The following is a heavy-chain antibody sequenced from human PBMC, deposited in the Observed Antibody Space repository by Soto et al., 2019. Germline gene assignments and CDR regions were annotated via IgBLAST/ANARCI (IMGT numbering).Heavy chain of an antibody. J-gene: IGHJ4*02. CDR2: IIPIFGTA. Sequence: SVKVSCKASGGTFSSYAISWVRQAPGQGLEWMGGIIPIFGTANYAQKFQGRVTITADESTSTAYMELSSLRSEDTAVYYCARDRVDYYDSSGYYSPFDYWGQGTLVTVSS. V-gene: IGHV1-69*13. D-gene: IGHD3-22*01. CDR1: GGTFSSYA. CDR3: ARDRVDYYDSSGYYSPFDY.